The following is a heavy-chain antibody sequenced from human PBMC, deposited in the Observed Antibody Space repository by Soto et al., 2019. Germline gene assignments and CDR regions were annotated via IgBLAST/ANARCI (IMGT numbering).Heavy chain of an antibody. J-gene: IGHJ6*03. Sequence: ASVKVSCKASGYTFTSYAMHWVRQAPGQRLEWMGWINAGNGNTKYSQKFQGRVTITRDTSASTAYMELSSLRSEDTAVYYCARAALYSSSSGSYYYMDVWGKGTTVTVSS. V-gene: IGHV1-3*01. CDR3: ARAALYSSSSGSYYYMDV. CDR2: INAGNGNT. CDR1: GYTFTSYA. D-gene: IGHD6-6*01.